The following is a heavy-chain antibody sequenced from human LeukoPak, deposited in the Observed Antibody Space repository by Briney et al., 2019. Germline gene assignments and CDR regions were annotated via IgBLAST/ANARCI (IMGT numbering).Heavy chain of an antibody. V-gene: IGHV4-34*01. Sequence: PSETLSLTCAVYGGSFSGYYWSWIRQPPGKGLEWIGEINHSGSTTYNPSLKSRVTISVETSRNQFSLKLSSVTAADTAVYYCARARSVKEGTAARNYYYYYMDVWDKGTTVTVSS. CDR2: INHSGST. CDR3: ARARSVKEGTAARNYYYYYMDV. D-gene: IGHD6-6*01. J-gene: IGHJ6*03. CDR1: GGSFSGYY.